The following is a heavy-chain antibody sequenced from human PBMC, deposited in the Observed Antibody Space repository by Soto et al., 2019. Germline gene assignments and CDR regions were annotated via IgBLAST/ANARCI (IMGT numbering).Heavy chain of an antibody. CDR1: GFTFSSYG. D-gene: IGHD3-10*01. Sequence: QVQLVESGGGVVQPGRSLRLSCAASGFTFSSYGMHWVRQAPGKGLEWVAVISFDGTNKYSADSVRGRFTISRDNSKNTLYLQMNSLRDEDTAVYYCANDVGVGELWVHWFDLWGQGTLVTVSS. J-gene: IGHJ5*02. V-gene: IGHV3-30*18. CDR2: ISFDGTNK. CDR3: ANDVGVGELWVHWFDL.